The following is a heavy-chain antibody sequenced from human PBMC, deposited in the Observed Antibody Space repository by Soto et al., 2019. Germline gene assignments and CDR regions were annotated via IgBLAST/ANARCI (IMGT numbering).Heavy chain of an antibody. CDR1: GYSISSGCY. Sequence: PSETLSLTCTVSGYSISSGCYWGWIRQPPGKRLEWIGSMYPTGSTYYNPSLKSRVTISVDTSKNQFSLKLTSVTAADTAVYYCARDLTYGLYYFDYWGQGTLVTVSS. CDR3: ARDLTYGLYYFDY. D-gene: IGHD3-10*01. CDR2: MYPTGST. V-gene: IGHV4-38-2*02. J-gene: IGHJ4*02.